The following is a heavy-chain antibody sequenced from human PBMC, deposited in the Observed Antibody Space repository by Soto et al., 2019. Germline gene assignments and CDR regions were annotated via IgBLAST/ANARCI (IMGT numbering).Heavy chain of an antibody. CDR3: VKGYWKGDV. Sequence: VPLLESGGGLVQPGGSLRLSCAASGFTFSTYAMNWVRQAPGNGLEWVSAISGSGGSIHYADSVKGRFTISRDNSQNTLYLQMNSLRDEDTAVYHCVKGYWKGDVWGQGTTVTVSS. CDR1: GFTFSTYA. CDR2: ISGSGGSI. D-gene: IGHD1-1*01. V-gene: IGHV3-23*01. J-gene: IGHJ6*02.